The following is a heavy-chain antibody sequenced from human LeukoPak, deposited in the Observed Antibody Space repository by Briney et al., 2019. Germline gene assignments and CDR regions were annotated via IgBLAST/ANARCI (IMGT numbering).Heavy chain of an antibody. D-gene: IGHD3-10*01. V-gene: IGHV1-18*01. J-gene: IGHJ4*02. CDR1: HYSFTSYG. CDR3: ARIWAEFQLVSDF. Sequence: ASVKASCKASHYSFTSYGISWVRQAPGQGLEWMGWISAYNGNTNYAQKLQGRVTLTTDTSTTTAYMELRSLRSDDTAVYYCARIWAEFQLVSDFWGQGTLVTVSP. CDR2: ISAYNGNT.